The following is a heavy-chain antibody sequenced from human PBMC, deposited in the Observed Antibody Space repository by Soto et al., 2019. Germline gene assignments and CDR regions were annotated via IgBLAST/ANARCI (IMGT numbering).Heavy chain of an antibody. V-gene: IGHV1-69*01. CDR3: ATAPPSSGTIVFDH. Sequence: QVQLVQSGAEVKTPGSSVKVSCKASGVTFSSSGINWVRQAPGEGLEWMGGNIPVFGTANYPQKFQGRVTITAYEPTSTAYLELSSLRSEETALYYCATAPPSSGTIVFDHWGQGTLVTVTS. CDR2: NIPVFGTA. J-gene: IGHJ4*02. CDR1: GVTFSSSG. D-gene: IGHD1-7*01.